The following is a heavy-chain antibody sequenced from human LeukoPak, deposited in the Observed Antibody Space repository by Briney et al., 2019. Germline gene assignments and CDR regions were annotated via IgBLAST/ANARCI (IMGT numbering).Heavy chain of an antibody. J-gene: IGHJ6*03. D-gene: IGHD6-6*01. CDR3: TTSSARPDYYYYMDV. CDR1: GFTVSGNY. CDR2: IKSKTDGGTT. V-gene: IGHV3-15*01. Sequence: GGSLRLSCAVSGFTVSGNYMSWVRQAPGKGLEWVGRIKSKTDGGTTDYAAPVKGRFTISRDDSKNTLYLQMNSLKTEDTAVYYCTTSSARPDYYYYMDVWGKGTTVTVSS.